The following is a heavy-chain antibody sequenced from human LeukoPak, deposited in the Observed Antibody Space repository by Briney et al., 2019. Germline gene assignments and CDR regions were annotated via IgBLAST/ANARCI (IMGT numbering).Heavy chain of an antibody. J-gene: IGHJ4*02. Sequence: PGGSLRLSCAASGFTFSSYGMHWVRQAPGKGLEWVAVISYDGSNKYYADSVKGRFTISRDNSKNTLYLQMNSLRAEDTAVYYCAKGKYDILTGYPDCWGQGTLVTVSS. CDR3: AKGKYDILTGYPDC. V-gene: IGHV3-30*18. D-gene: IGHD3-9*01. CDR2: ISYDGSNK. CDR1: GFTFSSYG.